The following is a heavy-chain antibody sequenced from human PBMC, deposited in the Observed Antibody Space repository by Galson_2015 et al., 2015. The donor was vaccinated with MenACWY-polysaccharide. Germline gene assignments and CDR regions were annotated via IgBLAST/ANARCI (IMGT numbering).Heavy chain of an antibody. Sequence: SVKVSCKASGYTFTGYYIHWVRQAPGQGLEWMGRISPHSGATNCAQNFQGRVTMTRDTSISTAYMELSGLSSGDTAVYYCARERGAGGTYFNYWGQGTLVAVSS. V-gene: IGHV1-2*06. CDR1: GYTFTGYY. CDR2: ISPHSGAT. J-gene: IGHJ4*02. CDR3: ARERGAGGTYFNY.